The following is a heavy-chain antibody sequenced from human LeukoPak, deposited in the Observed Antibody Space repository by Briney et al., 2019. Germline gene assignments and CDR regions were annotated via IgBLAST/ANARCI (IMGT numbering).Heavy chain of an antibody. V-gene: IGHV1-18*01. Sequence: GASVKVSCKASGYTFTSYGISWVRQAPGQGLEWMGWISAYNGNTNYAQKLQGRVTMTTDTSTSTAYMELSSLRSEDTAVYYCARETTGYSSSWYFNNWFDPWGQGTLVTVSS. CDR3: ARETTGYSSSWYFNNWFDP. D-gene: IGHD6-13*01. CDR2: ISAYNGNT. J-gene: IGHJ5*02. CDR1: GYTFTSYG.